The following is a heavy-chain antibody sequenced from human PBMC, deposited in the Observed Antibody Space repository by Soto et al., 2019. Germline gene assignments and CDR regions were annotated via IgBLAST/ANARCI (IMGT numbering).Heavy chain of an antibody. CDR2: ISNYNGIT. CDR1: GYIFTSYG. Sequence: QVELVQSGAEVKKPGASVKVSCKASGYIFTSYGISWVRQAPGEGLEWMGWISNYNGITNYAQKVQGRVTLTTDRSTSPACMELRSLRSDDTAVYYCAESMGGSGTYVSWGQGTLVTVSS. D-gene: IGHD3-10*01. CDR3: AESMGGSGTYVS. J-gene: IGHJ4*02. V-gene: IGHV1-18*01.